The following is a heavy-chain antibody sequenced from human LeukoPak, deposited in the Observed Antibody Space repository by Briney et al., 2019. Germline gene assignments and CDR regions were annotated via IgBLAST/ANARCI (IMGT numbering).Heavy chain of an antibody. CDR3: ARDDNGDNWFDP. V-gene: IGHV3-72*01. J-gene: IGHJ5*02. CDR2: TRNKARSYTT. CDR1: GFTFTDHY. D-gene: IGHD4-17*01. Sequence: QSGGSLRLSCVASGFTFTDHYMEWVRQAPGRGLEWVGRTRNKARSYTTEYAASVKGRFTISRDDSQNSLYLQMNSLKTEDTAVYYCARDDNGDNWFDPWGQGTLVTVSS.